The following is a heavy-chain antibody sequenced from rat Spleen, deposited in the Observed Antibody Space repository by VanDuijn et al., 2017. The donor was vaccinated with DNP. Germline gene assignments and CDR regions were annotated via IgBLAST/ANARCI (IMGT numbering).Heavy chain of an antibody. CDR3: ARLRLEWEVRAMDA. CDR2: LSYRDSN. J-gene: IGHJ4*01. CDR1: GHSLPSNS. Sequence: QLQESGPGLLPPSQSLSLTCSVPGHSLPSNSWGWIRRFPGHKMEWLGPLSYRDSNRYNPSLKSRISITRDTSKNQFFLQLNSLTTEDTATYYCARLRLEWEVRAMDACGQGTSVTVSS. V-gene: IGHV3-1*01. D-gene: IGHD1-1*01.